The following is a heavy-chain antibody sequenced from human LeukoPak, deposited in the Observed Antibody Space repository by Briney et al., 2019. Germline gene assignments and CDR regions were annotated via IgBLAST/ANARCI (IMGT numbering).Heavy chain of an antibody. CDR3: PRGRDLTIYGMDV. D-gene: IGHD1-1*01. V-gene: IGHV4-31*03. CDR1: GGSISSGGYY. CDR2: IYYSGST. J-gene: IGHJ6*02. Sequence: SETLSLTCTVSGGSISSGGYYWSWICQHPGKGLEWIGYIYYSGSTYYNPSLKSRVTISVDTSKNQFSLKLSSVTAADTAVYSWPRGRDLTIYGMDVWGQGTTVTVSS.